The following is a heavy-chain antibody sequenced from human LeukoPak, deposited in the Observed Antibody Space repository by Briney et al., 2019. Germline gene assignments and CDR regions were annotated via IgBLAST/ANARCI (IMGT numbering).Heavy chain of an antibody. V-gene: IGHV3-66*01. CDR1: GGSISNYY. D-gene: IGHD3-10*01. CDR3: ASYDYCGSGSFWDY. J-gene: IGHJ4*02. Sequence: ETLSLTCGISGGSISNYYWNWIRQPPGKGLEWVSLIYSGGSTYYADSVKGRFTISRDNSKNTLYLQMNSLRAEDTAVYYCASYDYCGSGSFWDYWGQGTLVTVSS. CDR2: IYSGGST.